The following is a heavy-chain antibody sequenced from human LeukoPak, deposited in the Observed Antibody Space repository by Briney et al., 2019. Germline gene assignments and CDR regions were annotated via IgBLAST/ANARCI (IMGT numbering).Heavy chain of an antibody. Sequence: GASVKVSCKVSGYTLTELSMHWVRQAPGKGLEWMGGFDPEDGETIYAQKFQGRVTMTEDTSTDTAYMKLSSLRSEDTAVYYCARDCSSTSCYTDLFDYWGQGTLVTVSS. D-gene: IGHD2-2*02. CDR1: GYTLTELS. J-gene: IGHJ4*02. V-gene: IGHV1-24*01. CDR3: ARDCSSTSCYTDLFDY. CDR2: FDPEDGET.